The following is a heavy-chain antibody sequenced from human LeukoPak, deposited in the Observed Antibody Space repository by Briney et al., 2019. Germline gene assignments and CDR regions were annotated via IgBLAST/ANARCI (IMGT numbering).Heavy chain of an antibody. CDR2: ISYDGGNK. V-gene: IGHV3-30-3*01. CDR1: GFTFSSYA. D-gene: IGHD5-18*01. CDR3: ARDFWKYSYGYCWVY. J-gene: IGHJ4*02. Sequence: GGSLRLSCAASGFTFSSYAMHWVRQAPGKGLEWVAVISYDGGNKYYADSVKGRFTISRDNSKNTLYLQMNSLRAEDTAVYYCARDFWKYSYGYCWVYWGQGTLVTVSS.